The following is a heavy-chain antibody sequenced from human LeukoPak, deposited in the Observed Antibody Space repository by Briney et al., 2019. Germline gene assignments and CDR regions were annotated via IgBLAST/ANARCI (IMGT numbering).Heavy chain of an antibody. CDR1: GYTFTNYD. V-gene: IGHV1-8*01. J-gene: IGHJ3*02. CDR2: MNPSSGNT. Sequence: ASVKVSCKASGYTFTNYDINWVRRATGQGLEWMGWMNPSSGNTGYAQKFQGRVTMTWSTSISTAYMEPSSLRSEDTAMYYCTRAWSGGSDAFDIWGQGTMVTVSS. D-gene: IGHD3-3*01. CDR3: TRAWSGGSDAFDI.